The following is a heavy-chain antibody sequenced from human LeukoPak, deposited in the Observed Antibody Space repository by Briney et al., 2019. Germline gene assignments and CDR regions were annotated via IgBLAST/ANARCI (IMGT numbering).Heavy chain of an antibody. CDR3: ARGCWGYDS. V-gene: IGHV1-2*04. D-gene: IGHD7-27*01. J-gene: IGHJ4*02. CDR1: GYTFTAYY. CDR2: INPNSGGT. Sequence: ASAKVSCKASGYTFTAYYMHWVRQAPGQGLEWMGWINPNSGGTNYAQKFQGWVTMTRDTSISTAYMELTRLKSDDTAVYYCARGCWGYDSWGQGTLVTVSS.